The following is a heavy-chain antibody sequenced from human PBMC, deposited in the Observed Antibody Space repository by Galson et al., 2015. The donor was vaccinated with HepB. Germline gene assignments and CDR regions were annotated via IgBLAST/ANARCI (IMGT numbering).Heavy chain of an antibody. D-gene: IGHD3-3*01. J-gene: IGHJ4*02. CDR1: GGTFSSYA. CDR3: AREGTLFVRFPKYYFDY. CDR2: IIPIFGTA. Sequence: SVKVSCKASGGTFSSYAISWVRQAPGQGLEWMGGIIPIFGTANDAQKFQGRVTITADESTSTAYMELSSLRSEDTAVYYCAREGTLFVRFPKYYFDYWGQGTLVTVSS. V-gene: IGHV1-69*13.